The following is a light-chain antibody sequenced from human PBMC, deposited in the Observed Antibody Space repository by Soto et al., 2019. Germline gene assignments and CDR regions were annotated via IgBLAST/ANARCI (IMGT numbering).Light chain of an antibody. CDR3: SSYTTAYTQV. CDR2: EVT. V-gene: IGLV2-14*01. Sequence: QSALTQPASVSGSPGQSITFSCTGTSSDVGHYDYVSWYQQHPGKVPKLIISEVTTRPSGVSDRFSGSKSGNTASLTISRLQAEDEAHYYCSSYTTAYTQVFGGGTKLTVL. CDR1: SSDVGHYDY. J-gene: IGLJ3*02.